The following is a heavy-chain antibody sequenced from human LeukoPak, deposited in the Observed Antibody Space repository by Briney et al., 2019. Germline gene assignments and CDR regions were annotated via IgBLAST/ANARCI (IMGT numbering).Heavy chain of an antibody. CDR1: GFTFSSNT. J-gene: IGHJ6*03. V-gene: IGHV3-21*01. CDR3: ARGGYDFWSGYAPSGDYYMDV. CDR2: ISSSSRYI. D-gene: IGHD3-3*01. Sequence: GGSLRLSCAASGFTFSSNTMNSVRQAPGNGLEWVSSISSSSRYIYHADSVKGRFTISRDNAKNTLYLQMNSLRAEDTAVYYCARGGYDFWSGYAPSGDYYMDVWGKGTTVTVSS.